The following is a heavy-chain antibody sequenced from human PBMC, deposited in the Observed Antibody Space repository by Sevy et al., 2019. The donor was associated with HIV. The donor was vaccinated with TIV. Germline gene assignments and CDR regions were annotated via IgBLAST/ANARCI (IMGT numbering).Heavy chain of an antibody. CDR2: IQSKSEGGTT. J-gene: IGHJ2*01. D-gene: IGHD4-17*01. CDR3: TTMMRLYGDPNFWYFDL. V-gene: IGHV3-15*01. Sequence: GGSLRLSCAASGFTFSNVWTSWVRQASGKGLEWVGRIQSKSEGGTTDYAAPGKGRLSISRDESSDTLYLQMNSLKTEDRAVYYCTTMMRLYGDPNFWYFDLWGRGTPVTFSS. CDR1: GFTFSNVW.